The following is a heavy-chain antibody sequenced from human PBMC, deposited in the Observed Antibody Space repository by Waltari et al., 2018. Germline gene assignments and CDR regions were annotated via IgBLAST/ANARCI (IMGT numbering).Heavy chain of an antibody. CDR2: IIPIFGTA. V-gene: IGHV1-69*01. CDR3: ARTGKTGYYDSSGYKTSYFDY. D-gene: IGHD3-22*01. Sequence: GGTFSSYAISWVRQAPGQGLEWMGGIIPIFGTANYAQKFQGRVTITADESTSTAYMELSSLRSEDTAVYYCARTGKTGYYDSSGYKTSYFDYWGQGTLVTVSS. J-gene: IGHJ4*02. CDR1: GGTFSSYA.